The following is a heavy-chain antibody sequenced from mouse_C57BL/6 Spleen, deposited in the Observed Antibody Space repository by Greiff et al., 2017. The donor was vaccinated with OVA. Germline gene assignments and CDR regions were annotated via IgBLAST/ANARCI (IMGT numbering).Heavy chain of an antibody. CDR2: IDPETGGT. CDR3: TRPQLVFDY. CDR1: GYTFTDYE. D-gene: IGHD4-1*02. Sequence: VKLQQSGAELVRPGASVTLSCKASGYTFTDYEMHWVKQTPVHGLEWIGAIDPETGGTAYNHKFKGKAILTADKSSSTAYMELRSLTSEDSAVYYCTRPQLVFDYWGQGTTLTVSS. V-gene: IGHV1-15*01. J-gene: IGHJ2*01.